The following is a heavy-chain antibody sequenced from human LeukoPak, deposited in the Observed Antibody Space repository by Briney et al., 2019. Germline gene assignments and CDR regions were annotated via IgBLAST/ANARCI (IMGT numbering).Heavy chain of an antibody. CDR3: ARVAIAVAGGLYYFDY. CDR2: ISAYNGST. J-gene: IGHJ4*02. Sequence: GASVKVCCKASGYTYTSYGISWVRQAPGQGLEWRGWISAYNGSTNYAQKLQGRVTMTTDTSTSTAYMELRSLRSDDTAVYYCARVAIAVAGGLYYFDYWGQGTLVTVSS. D-gene: IGHD6-19*01. CDR1: GYTYTSYG. V-gene: IGHV1-18*01.